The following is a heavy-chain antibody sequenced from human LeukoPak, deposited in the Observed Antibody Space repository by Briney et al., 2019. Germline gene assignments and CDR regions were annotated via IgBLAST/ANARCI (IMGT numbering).Heavy chain of an antibody. Sequence: GGSLRLSCAASGFTFSSYGMHWVRQAPGKGLEWVAFIRYDGSNKYYADSVKGRFTISRDNSKNTLYLQMNSLRAEDTAVYYCAKAGDSSSSPLFLDWGQGTLVTVSS. CDR1: GFTFSSYG. V-gene: IGHV3-30*02. J-gene: IGHJ4*02. CDR2: IRYDGSNK. D-gene: IGHD6-6*01. CDR3: AKAGDSSSSPLFLD.